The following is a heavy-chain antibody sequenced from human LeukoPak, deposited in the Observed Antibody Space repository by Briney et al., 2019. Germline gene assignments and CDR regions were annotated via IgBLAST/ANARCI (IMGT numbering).Heavy chain of an antibody. Sequence: GGSLRLSCAASGFTFSSYAMSWVRQAPGKGLEWVSVISGSGGSTYYADSVKGRFTISRDNSKNTLYLQMNSLRAEDTAVYYCAKDSSSWYAYFDYWGQGTLVTVSS. D-gene: IGHD6-19*01. CDR1: GFTFSSYA. CDR3: AKDSSSWYAYFDY. J-gene: IGHJ4*02. CDR2: ISGSGGST. V-gene: IGHV3-23*01.